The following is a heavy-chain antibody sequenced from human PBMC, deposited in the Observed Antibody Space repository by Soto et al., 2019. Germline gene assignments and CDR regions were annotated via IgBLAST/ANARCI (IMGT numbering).Heavy chain of an antibody. D-gene: IGHD3-22*01. CDR3: ARGGITMIVVVRSSAFDI. Sequence: GASVKVSCKASGGTFSSYAISWVRQAPGQGLEWMGGIIPIFGTANYAQKFQGRVTITADESTSTAYMELSSLRSEDTAVYYCARGGITMIVVVRSSAFDIWGQGTMVTVSS. CDR2: IIPIFGTA. CDR1: GGTFSSYA. V-gene: IGHV1-69*13. J-gene: IGHJ3*02.